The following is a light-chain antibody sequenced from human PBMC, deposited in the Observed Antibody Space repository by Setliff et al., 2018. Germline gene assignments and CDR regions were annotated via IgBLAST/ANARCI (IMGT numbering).Light chain of an antibody. CDR2: DVS. Sequence: QSALTQPASVSGSPGQSITISCTGTSSDVGGYNYVSWYQQHPGKAPKLMIYDVSNRPSGVSNRFSGSKSGNTASLTISGLQAEDDADYYCSSYTSSSTLDWVFGGGTKVTVL. J-gene: IGLJ3*02. V-gene: IGLV2-14*03. CDR3: SSYTSSSTLDWV. CDR1: SSDVGGYNY.